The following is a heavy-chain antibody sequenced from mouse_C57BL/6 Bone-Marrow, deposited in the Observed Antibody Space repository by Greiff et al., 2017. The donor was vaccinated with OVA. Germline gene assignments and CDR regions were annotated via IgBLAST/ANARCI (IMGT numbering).Heavy chain of an antibody. CDR3: ASGGSPYYFDY. Sequence: QVQLQQPGAELVRPGSSVKLSCKASGYTFTSYWMDWVKQRPGQGLEWIGNIYPSDSETHYNQKFKDKATLTVDKSSSTAYMQLSSLTSEDSAVYYCASGGSPYYFDYWGQGTTLTVSS. J-gene: IGHJ2*01. V-gene: IGHV1-61*01. CDR1: GYTFTSYW. CDR2: IYPSDSET.